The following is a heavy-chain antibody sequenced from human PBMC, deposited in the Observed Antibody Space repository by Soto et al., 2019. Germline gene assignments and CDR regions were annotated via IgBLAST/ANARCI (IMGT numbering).Heavy chain of an antibody. V-gene: IGHV3-74*01. CDR3: ARENSRSYYFDY. Sequence: VGSLRLSCAASGFTFSTYWMHWVRQAPGKGLVWVSRIHSDGSATNYADPVKGRFTISRDNAKNTLYLQMNSLRAEDTAVYCCARENSRSYYFDYWGQGTLVTVSS. CDR2: IHSDGSAT. D-gene: IGHD6-6*01. CDR1: GFTFSTYW. J-gene: IGHJ4*02.